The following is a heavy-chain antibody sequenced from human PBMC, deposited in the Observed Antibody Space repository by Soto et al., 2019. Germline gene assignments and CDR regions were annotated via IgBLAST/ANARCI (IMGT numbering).Heavy chain of an antibody. CDR1: GFAFSSYA. Sequence: VGSPRLSCAASGFAFSSYAMSWVRQAPGKGLEWVSSISGSGGGTYYADSVKGWFTFSRDNSKNTLYLQMNSLRAEDTAVYYCAKFGMATTKRSPPYYIDYWGQGALVTVSS. D-gene: IGHD1-1*01. J-gene: IGHJ4*02. V-gene: IGHV3-23*01. CDR3: AKFGMATTKRSPPYYIDY. CDR2: ISGSGGGT.